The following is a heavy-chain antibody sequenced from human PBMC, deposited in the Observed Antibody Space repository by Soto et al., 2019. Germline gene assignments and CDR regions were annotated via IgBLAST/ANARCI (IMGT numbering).Heavy chain of an antibody. Sequence: QVQLQESGPGLVKPSETLSLTCTVSGGSISSYYWSWIRQPPGKGLEWIGYIYYSGSTNYNPSLMSRVTISVDTSKNQFSLKLSSVTAADTAVYYCARHGDFWSGSYMDVWGKGTTVTVSS. CDR1: GGSISSYY. J-gene: IGHJ6*03. CDR2: IYYSGST. V-gene: IGHV4-59*08. CDR3: ARHGDFWSGSYMDV. D-gene: IGHD3-3*01.